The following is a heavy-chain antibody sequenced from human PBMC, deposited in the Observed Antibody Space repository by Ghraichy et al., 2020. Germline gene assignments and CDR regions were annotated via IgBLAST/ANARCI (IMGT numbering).Heavy chain of an antibody. CDR1: GFTFSNAW. CDR3: TTGGSGYSSGWYWSYYYYGMDV. CDR2: IKSKTDGGTK. D-gene: IGHD6-19*01. J-gene: IGHJ6*02. Sequence: LSLTCAASGFTFSNAWMSWVRQAPGKGLEWVGRIKSKTDGGTKDYAAPVKGRFTISRDDSKNTLYLQMNSLKTEDTAVYYCTTGGSGYSSGWYWSYYYYGMDVWGQGTTVTVSS. V-gene: IGHV3-15*01.